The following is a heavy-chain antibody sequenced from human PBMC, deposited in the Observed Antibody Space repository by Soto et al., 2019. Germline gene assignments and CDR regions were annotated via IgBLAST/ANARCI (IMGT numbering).Heavy chain of an antibody. Sequence: GALRLSCAASGFTFSSYSMNWVRQAPGKGLEWVSSISSSSSYIYYADPVKGRFTISRDNAKNSLYLQMNSLRAEETAVYYCARDGSGGTRYYFDYWGQGTLVTVSS. CDR2: ISSSSSYI. CDR1: GFTFSSYS. CDR3: ARDGSGGTRYYFDY. V-gene: IGHV3-21*01. J-gene: IGHJ4*02. D-gene: IGHD1-1*01.